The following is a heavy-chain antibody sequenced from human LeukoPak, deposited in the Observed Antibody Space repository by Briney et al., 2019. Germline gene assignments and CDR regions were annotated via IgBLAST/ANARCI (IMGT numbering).Heavy chain of an antibody. V-gene: IGHV4-61*05. D-gene: IGHD1-26*01. J-gene: IGHJ2*01. CDR1: GGSIMSSSYY. Sequence: SETLSLTCSVSGGSIMSSSYYWGWIRQPPGKGLEWIGYIYTSGSTKYNPSLKSRVTISVETSKNQFSLKLSSVTAADTAVYFCASKVGASTYWYFDLWGRGTQVTVSS. CDR2: IYTSGST. CDR3: ASKVGASTYWYFDL.